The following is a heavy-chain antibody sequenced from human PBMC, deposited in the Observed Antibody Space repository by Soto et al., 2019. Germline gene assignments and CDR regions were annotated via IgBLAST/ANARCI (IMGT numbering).Heavy chain of an antibody. CDR3: AKLCGGKSAHTYTIDP. CDR1: GFSFSTYA. Sequence: GGSLRLSCAASGFSFSTYAMSWVRQAPGKGLEWVSTINTSGGSTYYADSVKGRFTISRDNSKNTLYLQMNSLRPEDTAVYYCAKLCGGKSAHTYTIDPWGQGTLVSVYS. J-gene: IGHJ5*02. D-gene: IGHD2-15*01. V-gene: IGHV3-23*01. CDR2: INTSGGST.